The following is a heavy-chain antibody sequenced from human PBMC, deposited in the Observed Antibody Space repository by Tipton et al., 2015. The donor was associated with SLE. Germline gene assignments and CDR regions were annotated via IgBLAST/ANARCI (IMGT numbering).Heavy chain of an antibody. CDR2: IYYSSYT. CDR3: ARVRGGWANDASDI. D-gene: IGHD3-16*01. V-gene: IGHV4-61*08. Sequence: TLSLTCTVSGGSLSSGGYYWGWVRQPPGKGLEWIGYIYYSSYTNYNPSLKSRVTTSFDRSKNQFSLNLNSVTAADTATYYCARVRGGWANDASDIWGQGTLVTVSS. J-gene: IGHJ4*02. CDR1: GGSLSSGGYY.